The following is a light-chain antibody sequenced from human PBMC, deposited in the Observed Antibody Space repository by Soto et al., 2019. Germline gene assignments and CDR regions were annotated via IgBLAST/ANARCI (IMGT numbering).Light chain of an antibody. V-gene: IGKV3-20*01. CDR1: QSVSSNY. CDR2: GAS. CDR3: QEYGRSPMFT. Sequence: EIVLTQSPCALSLSPGERATLSCRASQSVSSNYLAWYQQKPGQAPRLLIYGASRGAAGIPDRFSGSGSGTDFTLTISRLELEDFAVYFCQEYGRSPMFTFGQGTQVDIK. J-gene: IGKJ2*01.